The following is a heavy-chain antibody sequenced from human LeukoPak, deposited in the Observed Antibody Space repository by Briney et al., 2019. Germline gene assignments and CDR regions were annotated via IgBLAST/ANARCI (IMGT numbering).Heavy chain of an antibody. Sequence: PGGSLRLSCAASGFTFSSYGMHWVRQAPGKGLEGVAVIWYDGSNKYYADSVKGRFTISRDNSKNTLYLQMNSLRAEDTAVYYCAREIVGIAVAGTDYYYGMDVWGQGTTVTVSS. V-gene: IGHV3-33*01. CDR2: IWYDGSNK. CDR1: GFTFSSYG. J-gene: IGHJ6*02. D-gene: IGHD6-19*01. CDR3: AREIVGIAVAGTDYYYGMDV.